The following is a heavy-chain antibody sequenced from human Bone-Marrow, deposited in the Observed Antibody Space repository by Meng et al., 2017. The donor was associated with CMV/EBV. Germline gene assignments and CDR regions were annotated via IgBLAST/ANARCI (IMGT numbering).Heavy chain of an antibody. CDR1: GFTFSSYW. CDR2: INSDGSST. Sequence: GGSLRLSCAASGFTFSSYWMHWVRQAPGKGLVWVSRINSDGSSTSYADSVKGRFTISRDNAKNTLYLQMNSLRAEDTAVYYCARDLGGVDFGVVRGDYYGMDVWGQGPTVTVSS. J-gene: IGHJ6*02. CDR3: ARDLGGVDFGVVRGDYYGMDV. V-gene: IGHV3-74*01. D-gene: IGHD3-3*01.